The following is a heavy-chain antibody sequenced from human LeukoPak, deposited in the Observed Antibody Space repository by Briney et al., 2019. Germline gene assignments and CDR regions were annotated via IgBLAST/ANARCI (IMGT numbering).Heavy chain of an antibody. D-gene: IGHD2-15*01. V-gene: IGHV3-23*01. CDR1: GFTFSSYE. Sequence: GGSLRLSCAASGFTFSSYEMNWVRQAPGKGLEWVSGITGSGGTTYYADSVKGRFTISRDNSKNTLYLQMNSLRAGDAAVYYCAKAPVTTCSGAYCYPFDYWSQGTLVTVSS. CDR2: ITGSGGTT. CDR3: AKAPVTTCSGAYCYPFDY. J-gene: IGHJ4*02.